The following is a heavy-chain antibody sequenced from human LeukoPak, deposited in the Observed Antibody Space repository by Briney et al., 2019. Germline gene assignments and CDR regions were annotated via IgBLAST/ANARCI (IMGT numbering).Heavy chain of an antibody. Sequence: SETLSLTCAVYGGSFSGYYWSWIRQPPGKGLEWIGEINHSGSTNYNPSLKSRVTISVDTSKNQFSLKLSSVTAADTAVYYCARLAGGIDYWGQGTLVTVSS. V-gene: IGHV4-34*01. D-gene: IGHD2-15*01. CDR1: GGSFSGYY. CDR2: INHSGST. J-gene: IGHJ4*02. CDR3: ARLAGGIDY.